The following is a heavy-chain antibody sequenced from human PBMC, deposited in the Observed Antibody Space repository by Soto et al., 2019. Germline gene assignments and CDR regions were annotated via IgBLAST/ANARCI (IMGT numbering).Heavy chain of an antibody. CDR2: IKQDGSEK. Sequence: PWGSLRLSCAASGFTFRAYWMIFFRHCAVKGLEWVANIKQDGSEKCYVDSVKGRFTISRDNAKNSLYLQMSSLRAEDTAMYYCARDRGCSGGRCSNFDYWGQGTLVTVSS. CDR1: GFTFRAYW. V-gene: IGHV3-7*01. J-gene: IGHJ4*02. D-gene: IGHD2-15*01. CDR3: ARDRGCSGGRCSNFDY.